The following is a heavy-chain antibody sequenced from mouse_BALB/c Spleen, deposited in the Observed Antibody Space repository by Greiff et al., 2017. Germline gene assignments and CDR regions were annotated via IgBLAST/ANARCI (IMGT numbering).Heavy chain of an antibody. V-gene: IGHV5-9-4*01. D-gene: IGHD2-14*01. CDR3: ARGGYRYDVWFAY. J-gene: IGHJ3*01. CDR1: GFTFSSYA. Sequence: EVKLMESGGGLVKPGGSLKLSCAASGFTFSSYAMSWVRQSPEKRLEWVAEISSGGSYTYYPDSVKGRFTISRDNARNILYLQMSSLRSEDTAMYYCARGGYRYDVWFAYWGQGTLVTVSA. CDR2: ISSGGSYT.